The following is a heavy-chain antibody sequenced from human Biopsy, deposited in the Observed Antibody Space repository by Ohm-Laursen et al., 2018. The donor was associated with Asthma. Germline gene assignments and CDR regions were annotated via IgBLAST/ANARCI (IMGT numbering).Heavy chain of an antibody. V-gene: IGHV3-30*18. J-gene: IGHJ4*02. CDR2: ISFDGSNK. D-gene: IGHD1-26*01. CDR1: GFSFSNYG. Sequence: SLRISCAASGFSFSNYGMHWVRQAPGKGLDWVAVISFDGSNKNYTDSVKGRFTISRDNSRNTLHLQMNSLRAEDTAVYYCAKDVFPGWELRRGPDYWGQGTLVTVSS. CDR3: AKDVFPGWELRRGPDY.